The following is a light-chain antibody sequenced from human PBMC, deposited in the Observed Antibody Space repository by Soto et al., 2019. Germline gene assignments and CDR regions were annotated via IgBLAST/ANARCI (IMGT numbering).Light chain of an antibody. J-gene: IGKJ1*01. Sequence: DIPMTQSPSTLSGSVGDRVTITCRASQTISSWLAWYQQKPGKAPKLLIYKASTLKSGVPSRFSGSGSGTEFTLTISSLQHEDFATYYCQHYNSYSEAFGKGTKVDIK. CDR2: KAS. V-gene: IGKV1-5*03. CDR1: QTISSW. CDR3: QHYNSYSEA.